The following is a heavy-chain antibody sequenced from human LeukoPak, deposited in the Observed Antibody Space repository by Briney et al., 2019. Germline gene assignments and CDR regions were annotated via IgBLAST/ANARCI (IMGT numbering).Heavy chain of an antibody. D-gene: IGHD3-9*01. CDR3: ARESDYDLLTGRPLGAFDL. J-gene: IGHJ3*01. V-gene: IGHV4-59*01. Sequence: SETLSLTCTVSGGSISSYYWSWIRQPAGKGLEWLGYIYYSGSANYNPSLKSRVTISVDTSKNQFSLKLSSVTAADTAVYFCARESDYDLLTGRPLGAFDLWGQGTRVTVSS. CDR2: IYYSGSA. CDR1: GGSISSYY.